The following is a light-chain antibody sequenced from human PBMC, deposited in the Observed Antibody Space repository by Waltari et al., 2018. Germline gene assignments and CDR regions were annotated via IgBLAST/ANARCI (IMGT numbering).Light chain of an antibody. V-gene: IGLV3-21*02. J-gene: IGLJ1*01. CDR3: QVWDSGSDHYV. CDR1: NIGSKN. CDR2: DDG. Sequence: SYVLTQPPSVSVAPGQTARISCDGNNIGSKNVHWYQQKPGQAPVLVVYDDGDRPSGIPGRFSGSKSGNTATLTISRVDAGDEADYYCQVWDSGSDHYVFGTVTKVTVL.